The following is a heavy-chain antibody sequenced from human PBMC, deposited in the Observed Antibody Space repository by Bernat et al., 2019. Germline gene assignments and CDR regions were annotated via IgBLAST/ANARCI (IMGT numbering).Heavy chain of an antibody. CDR3: AKHHSSGWYNTFDY. J-gene: IGHJ4*02. D-gene: IGHD6-19*01. CDR2: ISHDGSNK. CDR1: GFTFSSYG. Sequence: QVQLVESGGGVVQPGRSLRLSCAASGFTFSSYGMHWVRQAPGKGLEWVAVISHDGSNKYYADSVRGRFTISRDNSKNTLYLQMNSLRAEDTAVYYCAKHHSSGWYNTFDYWGQGTLVTVSS. V-gene: IGHV3-30*18.